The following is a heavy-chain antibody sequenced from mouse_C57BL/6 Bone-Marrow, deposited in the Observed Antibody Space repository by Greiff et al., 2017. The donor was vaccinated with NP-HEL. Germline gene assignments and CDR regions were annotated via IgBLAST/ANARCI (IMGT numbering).Heavy chain of an antibody. CDR2: IYPRSGNT. CDR3: ARETRAYDGYYDY. J-gene: IGHJ2*01. CDR1: GYTFTSYG. D-gene: IGHD2-3*01. V-gene: IGHV1-81*01. Sequence: VKLVESGAELARPGASVKLSCKASGYTFTSYGISWVKQRTGQGLEWIGEIYPRSGNTYYNEKFKGKATLTADKSSSTAYMELRSLTSEDSAVYFCARETRAYDGYYDYWGQGTTLTVSS.